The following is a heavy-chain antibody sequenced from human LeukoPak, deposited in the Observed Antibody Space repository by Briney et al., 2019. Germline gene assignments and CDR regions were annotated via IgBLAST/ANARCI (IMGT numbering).Heavy chain of an antibody. Sequence: GGSLRLSCAASGFTVSSNYMSWLRQAPGKGLEWVSVMYAGGSTCYADSVKGRFTISRDSSKNTLYLQMNSLRVEDTAMYYCARSGSGWFDYWGQGTLVTVSS. CDR2: MYAGGST. CDR1: GFTVSSNY. D-gene: IGHD6-19*01. V-gene: IGHV3-53*01. J-gene: IGHJ4*02. CDR3: ARSGSGWFDY.